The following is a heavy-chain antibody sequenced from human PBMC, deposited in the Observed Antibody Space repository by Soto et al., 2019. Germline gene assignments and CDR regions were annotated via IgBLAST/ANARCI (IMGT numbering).Heavy chain of an antibody. D-gene: IGHD3-10*01. V-gene: IGHV1-18*04. J-gene: IGHJ5*02. Sequence: ASVKVSCKASGYTFTSYVISWVRQAPGQGLEWMGWISAYNGNTNYAQKLQGRVTMTTDTSTSTAYMELSSLRSDDTAVYYCASDQVARRVPRRRFDPWGQGTLVTVSS. CDR1: GYTFTSYV. CDR3: ASDQVARRVPRRRFDP. CDR2: ISAYNGNT.